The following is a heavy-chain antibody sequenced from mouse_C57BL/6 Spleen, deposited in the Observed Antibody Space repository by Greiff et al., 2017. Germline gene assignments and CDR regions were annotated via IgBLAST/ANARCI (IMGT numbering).Heavy chain of an antibody. D-gene: IGHD1-1*01. J-gene: IGHJ4*01. CDR3: ATSPDGRGY. CDR2: INPCNGGT. CDR1: GYTFTSYW. Sequence: QVQLQQSGTELVKPGASVTLSCKASGYTFTSYWMHWVTQRPGQGLEWIGNINPCNGGTNYNEKFKSKATLTLDKSSSTGYMQLSNLTSEDSAVYYCATSPDGRGYWGQGTSVTVSS. V-gene: IGHV1-53*01.